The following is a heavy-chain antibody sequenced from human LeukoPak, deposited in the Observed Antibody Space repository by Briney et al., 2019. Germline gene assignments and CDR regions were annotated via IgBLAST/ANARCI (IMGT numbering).Heavy chain of an antibody. CDR1: GFTFSSYD. Sequence: GGSLRLSCAASGFTFSSYDMHWVRQAPGKGLEWAAVISYDGSNKYYADSVKGRFTISRDNSKNTLHLQMNSLRAEDTAVYHCAKGLYYYDSSGYPPDYWGQGTLVTVSS. D-gene: IGHD3-22*01. CDR2: ISYDGSNK. V-gene: IGHV3-30*18. J-gene: IGHJ4*02. CDR3: AKGLYYYDSSGYPPDY.